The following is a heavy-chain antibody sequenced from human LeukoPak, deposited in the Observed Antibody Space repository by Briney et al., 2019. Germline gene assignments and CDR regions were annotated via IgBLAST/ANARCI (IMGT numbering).Heavy chain of an antibody. Sequence: GASVKVSCKASGYTFTGYYMHWVRQAPGQGLEWMGWSNPNSGGTNYAQKFQGRITMTRDTSISTAYMELSRLRSDDTAVYYCARGYIVVVPAAMGYWGQGTLVTVSS. CDR3: ARGYIVVVPAAMGY. V-gene: IGHV1-2*02. D-gene: IGHD2-2*01. J-gene: IGHJ4*02. CDR1: GYTFTGYY. CDR2: SNPNSGGT.